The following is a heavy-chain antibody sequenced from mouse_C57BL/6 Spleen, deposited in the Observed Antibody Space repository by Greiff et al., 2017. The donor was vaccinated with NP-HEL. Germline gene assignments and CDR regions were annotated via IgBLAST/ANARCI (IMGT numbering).Heavy chain of an antibody. Sequence: EVMLVESGGGLVKPGGSLKLSCAASGFTFSDYGMHWVRQAPEKGLEWVAYISSGSSTIYYADTVKGRFTISRDNAKNTLFLQMTSLRSEDTDMYYCARGGSSYWFAYWGQGTLVTVSA. CDR1: GFTFSDYG. J-gene: IGHJ3*01. CDR2: ISSGSSTI. V-gene: IGHV5-17*01. D-gene: IGHD1-1*01. CDR3: ARGGSSYWFAY.